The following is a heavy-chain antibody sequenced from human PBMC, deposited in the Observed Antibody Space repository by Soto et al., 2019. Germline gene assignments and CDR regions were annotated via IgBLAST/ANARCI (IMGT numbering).Heavy chain of an antibody. CDR2: ISGSAATT. Sequence: GGSLRLSCAASGFNFSSYAMNWVRQAPGKELEWVSAISGSAATTHFADSVKGRFTISRDNSKNTLYLQMNSLRAEDTAVYYCARDRSYYDSSGSYSPPYWGQGTLVTVSS. CDR3: ARDRSYYDSSGSYSPPY. D-gene: IGHD3-22*01. V-gene: IGHV3-23*01. J-gene: IGHJ4*02. CDR1: GFNFSSYA.